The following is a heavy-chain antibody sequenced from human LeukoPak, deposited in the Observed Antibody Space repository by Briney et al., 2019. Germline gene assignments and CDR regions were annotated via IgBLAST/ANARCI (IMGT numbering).Heavy chain of an antibody. CDR1: GFTFSSHS. CDR3: ARDRMGSSWYNGMDV. V-gene: IGHV3-21*01. CDR2: ISGSSSYI. Sequence: GGSLRLSCAASGFTFSSHSMNWVRQAPGKGLEWVSSISGSSSYIYYADSVKGRFTISRDNAKNSLYLQMNSLRAEDTAVYYCARDRMGSSWYNGMDVWGQGTTVTVSS. J-gene: IGHJ6*02. D-gene: IGHD6-13*01.